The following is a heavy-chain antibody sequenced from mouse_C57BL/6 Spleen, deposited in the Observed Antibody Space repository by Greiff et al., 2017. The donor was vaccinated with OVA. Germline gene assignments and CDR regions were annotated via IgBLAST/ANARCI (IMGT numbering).Heavy chain of an antibody. CDR3: ARELDYGSSLYYFDY. J-gene: IGHJ2*01. CDR1: GFTFSDYG. CDR2: ISSGSSTI. V-gene: IGHV5-17*01. Sequence: EVKVVESGGGLVKPGGSLKLSCAASGFTFSDYGMHWVRQAPEKGLEWVAYISSGSSTIYYADTVTGRFTIPRDNAENTLFLQMTRLRSEDTAMYYCARELDYGSSLYYFDYWGQGTTLTVSS. D-gene: IGHD1-1*01.